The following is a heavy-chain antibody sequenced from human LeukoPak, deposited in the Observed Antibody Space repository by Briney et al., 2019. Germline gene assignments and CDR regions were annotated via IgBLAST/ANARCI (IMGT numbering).Heavy chain of an antibody. CDR1: GGSMSYYY. CDR3: ARDLDPGGTGALRFLEWPYNWFDP. D-gene: IGHD3-3*01. J-gene: IGHJ5*02. Sequence: SETLSLTCTVSGGSMSYYYWNWIRQPAGKSLEWIGRIYSSGNTKYDSSLKSRVTMSVDTSKNQFSLKLSSVTAADTAVYYCARDLDPGGTGALRFLEWPYNWFDPWGQGTLVTVSS. V-gene: IGHV4-4*07. CDR2: IYSSGNT.